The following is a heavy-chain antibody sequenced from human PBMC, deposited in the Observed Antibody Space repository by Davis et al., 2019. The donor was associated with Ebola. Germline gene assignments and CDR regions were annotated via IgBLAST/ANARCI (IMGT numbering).Heavy chain of an antibody. CDR2: TYYTSKWHN. D-gene: IGHD1-26*01. CDR1: GDGVSINSAG. V-gene: IGHV6-1*01. Sequence: PSETLSLTCAISGDGVSINSAGWNWIRQSPSRGLEWLGRTYYTSKWHNDYGESVKSRISINPDTSKNQFSLQLNSVTPEDTAVYYCVRGWGRTGMGVWGQGTTVTVSS. CDR3: VRGWGRTGMGV. J-gene: IGHJ6*02.